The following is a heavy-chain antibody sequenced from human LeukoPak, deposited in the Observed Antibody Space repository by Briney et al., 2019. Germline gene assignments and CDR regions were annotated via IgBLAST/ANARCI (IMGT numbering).Heavy chain of an antibody. D-gene: IGHD5-18*01. CDR3: ARVWGTAMDPLDY. V-gene: IGHV1-18*04. Sequence: ASVKVSCKASGYTFTRYCMHWVRQAPGQGLEWMGWISAYNGNTNYAQKLQGRVTMTTDTSTSTAYMELRSLRSDDTAVYYCARVWGTAMDPLDYWGQGTLVTVSS. CDR1: GYTFTRYC. J-gene: IGHJ4*02. CDR2: ISAYNGNT.